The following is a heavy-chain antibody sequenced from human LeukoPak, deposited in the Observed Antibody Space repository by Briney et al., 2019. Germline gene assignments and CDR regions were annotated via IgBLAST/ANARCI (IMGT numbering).Heavy chain of an antibody. J-gene: IGHJ4*02. Sequence: GGSLRLSCAASGIMFSNYGMHWVRQAPGKGLGWVAFIGYDGSNKDYADSVKGRLTISRDNSKNTLYLQMNSLRAEDTAVYYCTKDLSVGAAANYFDYWGQGTLVTVSS. CDR3: TKDLSVGAAANYFDY. V-gene: IGHV3-30*02. D-gene: IGHD6-25*01. CDR1: GIMFSNYG. CDR2: IGYDGSNK.